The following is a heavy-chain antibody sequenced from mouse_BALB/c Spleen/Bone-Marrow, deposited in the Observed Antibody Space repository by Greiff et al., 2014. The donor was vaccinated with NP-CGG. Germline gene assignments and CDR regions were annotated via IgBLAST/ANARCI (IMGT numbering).Heavy chain of an antibody. J-gene: IGHJ4*01. CDR1: GYTFPRYW. CDR3: ARNHFAMDY. CDR2: IDPSNSET. V-gene: IGHV1S127*01. Sequence: QVQLKESGPELVRPGASVKMSCQASGYTFPRYWMHWGKTRPGQGLEWIGMIDPSNSETRLNQKFMDKATLNVDKSSNTAYIQLSSLTSEDSAVYYCARNHFAMDYWGQGTSVTVSS.